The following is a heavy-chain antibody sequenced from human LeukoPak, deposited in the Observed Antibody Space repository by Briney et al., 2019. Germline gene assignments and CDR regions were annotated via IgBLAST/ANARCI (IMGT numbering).Heavy chain of an antibody. V-gene: IGHV1-2*02. CDR1: GYTFTGYF. J-gene: IGHJ4*02. Sequence: ASVKLSCKASGYTFTGYFLHWVRQAPGRGLEWMGWINPDSGGTNYAQKFQGRVTMTRDTSISTAYVDLNRLRSDDTAVYYCARTDYGDYGDFDYWGQGTLVTVSS. CDR3: ARTDYGDYGDFDY. D-gene: IGHD4-17*01. CDR2: INPDSGGT.